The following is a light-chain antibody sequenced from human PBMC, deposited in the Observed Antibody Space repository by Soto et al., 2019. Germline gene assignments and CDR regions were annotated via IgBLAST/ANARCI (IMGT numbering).Light chain of an antibody. CDR1: QGISSY. V-gene: IGKV1-8*01. J-gene: IGKJ1*01. CDR3: QQYYSYPTWT. Sequence: AIRMTQSPSSFSASTGDRVTITCRASQGISSYLAWYQQKPGKAPKLLIYAASTLQSGVLSRFSGCGSGTDFTLTISCLQSEDFATYYCQQYYSYPTWTFGQGTKVEIK. CDR2: AAS.